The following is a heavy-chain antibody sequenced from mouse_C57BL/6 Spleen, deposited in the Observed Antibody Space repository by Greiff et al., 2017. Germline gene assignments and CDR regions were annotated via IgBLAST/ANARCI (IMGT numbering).Heavy chain of an antibody. CDR3: ASIYYGNQGGDY. Sequence: VQLQQPGAELVKPGASVKLSCKASGYTFTSYWMQWVKQRPGQGLEWIGEIDPSDSYTNYNQKFKGKATLTVDNSSSTAYMQLSSLTSEDSAVYYCASIYYGNQGGDYWGQGTTLTVSS. D-gene: IGHD2-1*01. J-gene: IGHJ2*01. CDR1: GYTFTSYW. CDR2: IDPSDSYT. V-gene: IGHV1-50*01.